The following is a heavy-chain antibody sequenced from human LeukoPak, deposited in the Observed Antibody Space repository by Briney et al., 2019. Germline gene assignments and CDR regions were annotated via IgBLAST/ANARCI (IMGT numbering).Heavy chain of an antibody. J-gene: IGHJ4*02. CDR3: ARDYHGSGSLTTFDY. V-gene: IGHV1-46*01. CDR1: GYTFINYY. D-gene: IGHD3-10*01. CDR2: INPSGGV. Sequence: ASVKVSCKASGYTFINYYMRWVRQAPGQGLEWMGIINPSGGVSSAQKFQGRVTMTRDTSTGTVYMELSSLRSEDTAVYYCARDYHGSGSLTTFDYWGQGTLVTVSS.